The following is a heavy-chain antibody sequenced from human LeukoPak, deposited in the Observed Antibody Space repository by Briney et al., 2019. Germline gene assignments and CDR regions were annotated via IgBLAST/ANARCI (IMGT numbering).Heavy chain of an antibody. CDR2: INHSGST. V-gene: IGHV4-34*01. CDR3: ARGNVDIVATTFDY. D-gene: IGHD5-12*01. Sequence: PSETLSLTCAVYGGSFSGYYWSWIRQPPGKGLEWIGEINHSGSTYYNPSLKSRVTISVDRSKNQFSLKLSSVTAADTAVYYCARGNVDIVATTFDYWGQGTLVTVSS. CDR1: GGSFSGYY. J-gene: IGHJ4*02.